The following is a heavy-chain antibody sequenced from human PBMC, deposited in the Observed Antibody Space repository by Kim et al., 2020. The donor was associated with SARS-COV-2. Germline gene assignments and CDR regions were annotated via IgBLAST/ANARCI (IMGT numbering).Heavy chain of an antibody. CDR3: TRDEDCSSTSCSYNWFDP. Sequence: GGSLRLSCTASGFTFGDYAMSWFRQAPGKGLEWVGFIRSKAYGGTTEYAASVKGRFTISRDDSKSIAYLQMNSLKTEDTAVYYCTRDEDCSSTSCSYNWFDPWGQGTLVTVSS. J-gene: IGHJ5*02. D-gene: IGHD2-2*01. CDR1: GFTFGDYA. CDR2: IRSKAYGGTT. V-gene: IGHV3-49*03.